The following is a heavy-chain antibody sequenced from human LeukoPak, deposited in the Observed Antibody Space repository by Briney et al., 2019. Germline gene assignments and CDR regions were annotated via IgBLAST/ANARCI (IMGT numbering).Heavy chain of an antibody. D-gene: IGHD2/OR15-2a*01. CDR3: ARFRYNSTWGVFDY. CDR1: GFSFSDYY. CDR2: ISTTGRTI. J-gene: IGHJ4*02. Sequence: PGGPLRLSCGASGFSFSDYYMSWVRQAPGKGLDWISYISTTGRTIYYADSVKGRFTISRDSDRSSLYLQMNSLRAEDTALYYCARFRYNSTWGVFDYWGQGTLVTVSS. V-gene: IGHV3-11*04.